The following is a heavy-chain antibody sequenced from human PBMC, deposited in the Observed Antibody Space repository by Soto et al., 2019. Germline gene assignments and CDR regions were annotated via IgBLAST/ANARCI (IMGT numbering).Heavy chain of an antibody. CDR3: ARKESSNIYGMDV. V-gene: IGHV3-21*02. CDR2: ISSSSFSI. J-gene: IGHJ6*02. CDR1: GFTFSSYS. D-gene: IGHD6-6*01. Sequence: EVQLVESGGGLVKPGGSLRLSCAASGFTFSSYSMNWVRQAPGKGLEWVSSISSSSFSINYADSVKGRFSISRDNAQNSLHLQMNNLRAEDTAVDYCARKESSNIYGMDVWGQGTTVTVSS.